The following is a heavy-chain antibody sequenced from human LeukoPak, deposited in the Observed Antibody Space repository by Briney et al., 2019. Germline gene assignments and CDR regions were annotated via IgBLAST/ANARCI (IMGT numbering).Heavy chain of an antibody. Sequence: GGSLRLSCVASGFPFRSYAMSWVRQTPGKGLECLSTISGSGGSTYYADSVKGRFTISRDNSKNTLYLQMNSLRAEDTAVYYCAGGDYFDYWGQGTLVTVSS. CDR2: ISGSGGST. CDR1: GFPFRSYA. V-gene: IGHV3-23*01. J-gene: IGHJ4*02. D-gene: IGHD3-16*01. CDR3: AGGDYFDY.